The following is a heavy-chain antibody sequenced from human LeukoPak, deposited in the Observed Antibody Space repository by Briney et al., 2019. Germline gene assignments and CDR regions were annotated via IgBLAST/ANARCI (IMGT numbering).Heavy chain of an antibody. V-gene: IGHV1-18*04. CDR3: ARAQGYCSGGSCYSYYYYGMDV. Sequence: HWASVKVSCKASGYTFTSYGISWVRQAPGQGLEWMGWISAYNGNTNYAQKLQGRVTMTTDTSTSTAYIELRSLRSDDTAVYYCARAQGYCSGGSCYSYYYYGMDVWGKGTTVTVSS. CDR1: GYTFTSYG. D-gene: IGHD2-15*01. J-gene: IGHJ6*04. CDR2: ISAYNGNT.